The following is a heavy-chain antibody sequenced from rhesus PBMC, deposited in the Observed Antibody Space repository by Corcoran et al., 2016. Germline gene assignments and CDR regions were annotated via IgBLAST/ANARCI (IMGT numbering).Heavy chain of an antibody. CDR1: GGSISDDYY. J-gene: IGHJ4*01. D-gene: IGHD6-25*01. CDR3: ARALQGESGSPSV. V-gene: IGHV4-106*01. CDR2: IYGSGGGT. Sequence: QVQLQESGPGLVKPSETLSLTCAVSGGSISDDYYWSWIRPPPGTGLEWIGYIYGSGGGTNYNPSRKNRRTISIDTSKNQCSLKLSSVTAADTAVYYCARALQGESGSPSVWGQGVLVTVSS.